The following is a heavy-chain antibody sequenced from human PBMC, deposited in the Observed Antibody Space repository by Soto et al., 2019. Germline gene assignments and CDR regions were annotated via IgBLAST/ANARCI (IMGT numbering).Heavy chain of an antibody. CDR1: GFTVSSNY. CDR3: ARASGYSSSWSSGTFDY. D-gene: IGHD6-13*01. J-gene: IGHJ4*02. Sequence: GGSLRLSCAASGFTVSSNYMSWVRQAPGKGLEWVSVIYSGGSTYYADSVKGRFTISRDNSKNTLYLQMNSLRAEDTAVYYCARASGYSSSWSSGTFDYWGQGTLVTVSS. CDR2: IYSGGST. V-gene: IGHV3-66*01.